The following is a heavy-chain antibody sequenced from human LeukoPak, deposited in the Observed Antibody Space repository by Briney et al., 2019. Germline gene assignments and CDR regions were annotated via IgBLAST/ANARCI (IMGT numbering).Heavy chain of an antibody. D-gene: IGHD3-3*01. V-gene: IGHV4-39*01. CDR3: ASTYYDFWSGYNPY. CDR1: GGSISSSSYY. CDR2: VYYGGGT. Sequence: PSETLSLTCTVSGGSISSSSYYWGWIRQPPGKGLEWIGSVYYGGGTYYSPSLKSRVTISVDTSKNRFSLKLSSVTAADTAVYYCASTYYDFWSGYNPYWGQGTLVTVSS. J-gene: IGHJ4*02.